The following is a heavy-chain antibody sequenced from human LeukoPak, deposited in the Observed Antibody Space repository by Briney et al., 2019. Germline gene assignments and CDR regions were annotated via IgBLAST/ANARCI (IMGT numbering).Heavy chain of an antibody. V-gene: IGHV3-23*01. CDR1: GFTFSSYA. J-gene: IGHJ4*02. CDR2: ISGSGDST. Sequence: GGSLRLSCAASGFTFSSYAMSWVRQAPGKGLEWVSAISGSGDSTYYADSEKDRFTISRDKSKNTLYLQMTSLGADDTAVYYCAKNRGNYYYFDYWGQGTLVTVSS. D-gene: IGHD4-11*01. CDR3: AKNRGNYYYFDY.